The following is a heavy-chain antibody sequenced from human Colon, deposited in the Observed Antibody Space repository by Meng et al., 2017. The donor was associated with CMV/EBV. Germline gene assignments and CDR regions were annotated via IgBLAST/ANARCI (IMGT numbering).Heavy chain of an antibody. CDR1: GYTFTGYY. CDR2: INPNSGGT. J-gene: IGHJ4*02. Sequence: ASVKVSCKASGYTFTGYYMHWVRQAPGQGLEWMGWINPNSGGTNYAQKFQDRVTLTTDTSASTAYMELRSLRSDDTAVYFCVKERSNWLEDWGQGTVVTVSS. D-gene: IGHD1-20*01. CDR3: VKERSNWLED. V-gene: IGHV1-2*02.